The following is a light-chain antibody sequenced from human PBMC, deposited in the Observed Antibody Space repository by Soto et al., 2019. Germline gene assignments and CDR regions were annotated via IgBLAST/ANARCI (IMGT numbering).Light chain of an antibody. CDR2: KAS. J-gene: IGKJ2*01. CDR1: QAIGGW. CDR3: QQYNSYLYT. Sequence: DIQMTQSPSSLSASVGDRVTITCRASQAIGGWLAWYQQKPGKAPKLLIYKASTLESGVPSRFSGSGSGTKFTLTISSLQPDDFATYYCQQYNSYLYTFGQGTKLE. V-gene: IGKV1-5*03.